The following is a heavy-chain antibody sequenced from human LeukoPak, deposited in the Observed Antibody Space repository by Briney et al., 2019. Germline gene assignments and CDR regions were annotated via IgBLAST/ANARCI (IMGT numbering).Heavy chain of an antibody. J-gene: IGHJ5*02. CDR2: IIPIFGTA. V-gene: IGHV1-69*05. CDR1: GGTFSSYA. CDR3: ARCSDFWSGPAWFDP. Sequence: SVKVSCKASGGTFSSYAISWVRQAPGQGLDWMGGIIPIFGTANYAQKFQGRVTITTDESTSTAYMELSSLRSEDTAVYYCARCSDFWSGPAWFDPWGQGTLVTVSS. D-gene: IGHD3-3*01.